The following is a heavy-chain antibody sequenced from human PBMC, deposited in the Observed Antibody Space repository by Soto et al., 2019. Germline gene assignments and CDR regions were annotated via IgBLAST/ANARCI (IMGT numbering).Heavy chain of an antibody. D-gene: IGHD6-13*01. CDR2: IYNDGTYA. J-gene: IGHJ4*02. CDR3: TRGPRATSAGTSAH. Sequence: GSRRLSCEVSGLKLNMYWMHWVRQVPGKGPVWVARIYNDGTYADYADSVKGRFTISRDNAKDTLYLQMNDLRAEDSALYHCTRGPRATSAGTSAHWGQGTLVTVSS. V-gene: IGHV3-74*01. CDR1: GLKLNMYW.